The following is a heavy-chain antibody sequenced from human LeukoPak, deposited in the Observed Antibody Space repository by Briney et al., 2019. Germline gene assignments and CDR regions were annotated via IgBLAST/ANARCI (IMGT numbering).Heavy chain of an antibody. CDR3: ARDPTYYYGSGSPNNWFDP. CDR1: GYTFTSYG. CDR2: INPNSGGT. D-gene: IGHD3-10*01. Sequence: GASVKVSCKASGYTFTSYGISWVRQAPGQGLEWMGWINPNSGGTDYAQKFQGWVTMTRETSISTAYMELSRLRSDDTAVYYCARDPTYYYGSGSPNNWFDPWGQGTLVTVSS. J-gene: IGHJ5*02. V-gene: IGHV1-2*04.